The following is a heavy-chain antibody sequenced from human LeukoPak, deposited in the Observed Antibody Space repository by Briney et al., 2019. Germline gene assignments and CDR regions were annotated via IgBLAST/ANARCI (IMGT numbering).Heavy chain of an antibody. J-gene: IGHJ3*02. D-gene: IGHD2-2*01. V-gene: IGHV3-15*01. CDR1: GFTFSNAW. Sequence: KPGGSLRLSCAASGFTFSNAWMSWVRQAPGKGLEWVGRIKIKTDGGTTDYAAPVKGRFTISRDDSKNTLYLQMNSLKTEDTAVYYCTTGQSVVVVPAARDDAFDIWGQGTMVTVSS. CDR2: IKIKTDGGTT. CDR3: TTGQSVVVVPAARDDAFDI.